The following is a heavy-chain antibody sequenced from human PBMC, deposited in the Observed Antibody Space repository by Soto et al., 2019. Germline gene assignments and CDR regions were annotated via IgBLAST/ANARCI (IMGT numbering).Heavy chain of an antibody. CDR1: GYSFTSYW. J-gene: IGHJ4*02. CDR3: ARGTLREYSGYGTDFDY. D-gene: IGHD5-12*01. CDR2: IYPGDSDT. V-gene: IGHV5-51*01. Sequence: GESLKISCKGSGYSFTSYWIGWVRQMPGKGLEWMGIIYPGDSDTRYSPSFQGQVTISADKSISTAYLQWSSLKASDTAMYYCARGTLREYSGYGTDFDYWGQGTLVTVSS.